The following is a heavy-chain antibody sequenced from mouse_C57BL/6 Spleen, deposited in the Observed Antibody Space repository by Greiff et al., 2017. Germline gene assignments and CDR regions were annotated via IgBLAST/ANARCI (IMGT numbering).Heavy chain of an antibody. Sequence: EVNVVESGGGLVKPGGSLKLSCAASGFTFSSYAMSWVRQTPEKRLEWVATISDGGSYTYYPDNVKGRFTISRDNAKNNRYLQMSHLKSEDTAMYYCASLWNYYFDYWGQGTTLTVSS. CDR2: ISDGGSYT. CDR3: ASLWNYYFDY. V-gene: IGHV5-4*03. J-gene: IGHJ2*01. D-gene: IGHD6-1*01. CDR1: GFTFSSYA.